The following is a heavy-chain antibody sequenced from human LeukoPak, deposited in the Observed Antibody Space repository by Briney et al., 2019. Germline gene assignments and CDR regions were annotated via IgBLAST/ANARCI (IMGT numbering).Heavy chain of an antibody. V-gene: IGHV3-48*03. CDR1: GFPFSSYQ. Sequence: GGSLRLSCGASGFPFSSYQVHWVRWAPGKGLEWVSYISSSGSTIYYADSVKGRFTISRDNAKNSLYLQMNSLRAEDTAVYYCARDAVIAAAGIDYWGQGTLVTVSS. CDR2: ISSSGSTI. J-gene: IGHJ4*02. CDR3: ARDAVIAAAGIDY. D-gene: IGHD6-13*01.